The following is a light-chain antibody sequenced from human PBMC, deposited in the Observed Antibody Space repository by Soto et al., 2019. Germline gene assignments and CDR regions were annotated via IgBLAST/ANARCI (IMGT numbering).Light chain of an antibody. J-gene: IGKJ4*01. CDR1: QNISNY. V-gene: IGKV1-39*01. Sequence: DIQMTQSPSSLSASVGDRVTITCRASQNISNYLNWNQQKPGKAPKLLIYAASSLQSGVPSGFSGSGSGTDFTLTISRLRPEDFATSYCQRSYSTPLTFGGGSKVEIK. CDR2: AAS. CDR3: QRSYSTPLT.